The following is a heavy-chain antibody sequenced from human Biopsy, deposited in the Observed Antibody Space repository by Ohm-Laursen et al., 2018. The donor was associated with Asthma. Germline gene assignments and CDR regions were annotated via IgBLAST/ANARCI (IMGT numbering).Heavy chain of an antibody. V-gene: IGHV1-69*01. Sequence: SSVTVSCKAPGGTFSNFAISWVRQAPGQGLEWLGGIMTVFGTTNYAQKFQGRVTITADESTSTVYMEVTSLRSEDTAIYYCARCQVGYSSGWSLLLKKIYYSGMDVWGQGTAVTVSS. CDR1: GGTFSNFA. CDR3: ARCQVGYSSGWSLLLKKIYYSGMDV. CDR2: IMTVFGTT. D-gene: IGHD6-19*01. J-gene: IGHJ6*02.